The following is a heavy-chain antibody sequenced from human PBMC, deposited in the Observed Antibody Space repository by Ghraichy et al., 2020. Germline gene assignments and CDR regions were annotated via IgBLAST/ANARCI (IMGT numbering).Heavy chain of an antibody. V-gene: IGHV3-21*01. CDR3: ARLGQSQDAFDI. J-gene: IGHJ3*02. Sequence: ETLSLTCAASGFTFSSYSMNWVRQAPGKGLEWVSSISSSSSYIYYADSVKGRFTISRDNAKNSLYLQMNSLRAEDTAVYYCARLGQSQDAFDIWGQGTMVTVSS. CDR1: GFTFSSYS. CDR2: ISSSSSYI.